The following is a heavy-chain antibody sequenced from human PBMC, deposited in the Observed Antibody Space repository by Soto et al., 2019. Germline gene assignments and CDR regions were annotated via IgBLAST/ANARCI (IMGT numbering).Heavy chain of an antibody. CDR2: ISDDGTNK. J-gene: IGHJ5*02. CDR3: PREGHGDWFDP. CDR1: GFTFSTYA. Sequence: QVHLVESGGGVVQPGRSLRLSCAASGFTFSTYAMHWVRQAPGKGLEWVATISDDGTNKYYADSVKGRFTISSDNSKDTLYLQMNGLRAEDTAVYYCPREGHGDWFDPWGQGTLVTVSS. D-gene: IGHD3-10*01. V-gene: IGHV3-30-3*01.